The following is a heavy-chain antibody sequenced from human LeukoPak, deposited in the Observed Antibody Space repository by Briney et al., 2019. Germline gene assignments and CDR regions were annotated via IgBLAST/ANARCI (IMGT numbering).Heavy chain of an antibody. CDR1: GYTFTGYY. Sequence: GASVKVSCKASGYTFTGYYMHWVRQAPGQGLEWMGWINPNSGGTNYAQKFQGRVTMTRDTSISTAYMELSRLRSDDTAVYYCARDQTAAGTTYYYYYGMDVWGQGTTVTVSS. V-gene: IGHV1-2*02. J-gene: IGHJ6*02. CDR2: INPNSGGT. CDR3: ARDQTAAGTTYYYYYGMDV. D-gene: IGHD6-13*01.